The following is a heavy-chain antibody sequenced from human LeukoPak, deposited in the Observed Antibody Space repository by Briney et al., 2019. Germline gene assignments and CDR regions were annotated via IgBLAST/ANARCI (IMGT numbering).Heavy chain of an antibody. CDR3: ARSISYYNDAFDI. D-gene: IGHD3-10*01. CDR2: IYTSGST. J-gene: IGHJ3*02. Sequence: PSETLSLTCTVSGGSISSGSYYWSWIRQPAGKGLEWIGRIYTSGSTNYNPSLKSRVTISVDTSKNQFSLKLSSVTAADTAVYYCARSISYYNDAFDIWGQGTMVTVSS. V-gene: IGHV4-61*02. CDR1: GGSISSGSYY.